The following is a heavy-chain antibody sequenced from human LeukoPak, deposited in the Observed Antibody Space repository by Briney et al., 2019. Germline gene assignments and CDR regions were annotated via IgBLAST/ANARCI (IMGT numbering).Heavy chain of an antibody. J-gene: IGHJ6*03. Sequence: GGSLRLSCTASGFTFGDYAVSWFRQAPGKGLEWVGFIRSKRYGGATEYAASVKGRFTISRDDSKSIAYLQMNSLKTEDTAMYYCSRDQLGGDPDDYYYYYMDVWGKGTTVTVSS. CDR1: GFTFGDYA. V-gene: IGHV3-49*03. D-gene: IGHD4-17*01. CDR2: IRSKRYGGAT. CDR3: SRDQLGGDPDDYYYYYMDV.